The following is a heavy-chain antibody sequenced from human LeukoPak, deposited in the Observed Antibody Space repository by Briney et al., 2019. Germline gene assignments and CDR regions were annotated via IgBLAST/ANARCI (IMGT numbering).Heavy chain of an antibody. CDR3: AFRYCTGGSCPSPFDY. CDR2: TNPNSGNT. D-gene: IGHD2-15*01. V-gene: IGHV1-8*01. Sequence: GASVKVSRKAPENIFNRYDINWVRQATGQGLEWMGWTNPNSGNTGYAHKFQGRVTMTRTPSTSTAYMELGSLRSEDTAVYYCAFRYCTGGSCPSPFDYWGQGTLTTVSS. J-gene: IGHJ4*02. CDR1: ENIFNRYD.